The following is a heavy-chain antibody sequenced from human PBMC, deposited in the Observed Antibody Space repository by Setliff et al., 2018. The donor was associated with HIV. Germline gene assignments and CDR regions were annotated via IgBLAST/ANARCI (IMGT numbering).Heavy chain of an antibody. CDR3: ARALTMLRGVLEH. CDR2: SRNSGCT. Sequence: PSETLSLTCTVSGGSMKTFDWGWIRQPPGKGLEWIGYSRNSGCTNCNPSLQSRVTISVDTSKSQFSLTLRSVTAADTAVYYCARALTMLRGVLEHWGQGALVTVSS. CDR1: GGSMKTFD. D-gene: IGHD3-10*01. J-gene: IGHJ4*02. V-gene: IGHV4-59*01.